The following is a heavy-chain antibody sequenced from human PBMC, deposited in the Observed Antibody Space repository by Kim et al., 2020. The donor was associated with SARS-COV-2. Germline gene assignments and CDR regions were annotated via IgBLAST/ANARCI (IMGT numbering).Heavy chain of an antibody. Sequence: GGSLRLSCAASGFTSSNYWMSWVRQAPGKGLEWVANIKGDGSERYYVDSVKGRFTISRDNAKNSLFQQLNSLRAEDTAIYYCAPSGGRGGLNVWGQGTTVTVSS. J-gene: IGHJ6*02. V-gene: IGHV3-7*03. D-gene: IGHD5-12*01. CDR1: GFTSSNYW. CDR2: IKGDGSER. CDR3: APSGGRGGLNV.